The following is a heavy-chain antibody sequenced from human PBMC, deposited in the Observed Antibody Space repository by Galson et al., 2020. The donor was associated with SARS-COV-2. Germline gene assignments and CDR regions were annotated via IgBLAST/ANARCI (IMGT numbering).Heavy chain of an antibody. D-gene: IGHD5-18*01. V-gene: IGHV3-21*01. J-gene: IGHJ6*02. CDR2: ISTRRSYT. CDR3: ARDEGMRGYNYGRLYYGMDV. CDR1: GFPFSTYS. Sequence: NSGGALRLSCAASGFPFSTYSMNWVRLAPGKGLEWVSFISTRRSYTYYVDSVKGRFSISRDNPRNSLYLQMNSLRAEDTAVYYCARDEGMRGYNYGRLYYGMDVWGQGTTVTVSS.